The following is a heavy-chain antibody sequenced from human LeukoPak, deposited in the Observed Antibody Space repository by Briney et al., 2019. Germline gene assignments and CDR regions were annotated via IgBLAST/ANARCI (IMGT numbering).Heavy chain of an antibody. V-gene: IGHV4-59*01. Sequence: PSETLSLTYTVSGGSISSYYWSWIRQPPGKGLEWIGYIYYSGSTNYNPSLKSRVTISVDTSKNQFSLKLSSVTAADTAVYYCARGNYGGKMEDCWGQGTLVTVSS. CDR1: GGSISSYY. CDR2: IYYSGST. CDR3: ARGNYGGKMEDC. J-gene: IGHJ4*02. D-gene: IGHD4-23*01.